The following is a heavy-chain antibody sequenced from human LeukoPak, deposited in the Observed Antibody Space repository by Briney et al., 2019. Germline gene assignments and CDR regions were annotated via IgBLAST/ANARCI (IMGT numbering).Heavy chain of an antibody. D-gene: IGHD6-13*01. CDR1: GGSISSSSYY. V-gene: IGHV4-39*07. Sequence: SETLSLTCTVSGGSISSSSYYWGWIRQPPGKGLEWIGSVYYSGSTYYNPSLKSRVTISVDTSKNQFSLKLSSMTAADTAVYYCARAAYSSSWATFDYWGQGTLVTVSS. J-gene: IGHJ4*02. CDR2: VYYSGST. CDR3: ARAAYSSSWATFDY.